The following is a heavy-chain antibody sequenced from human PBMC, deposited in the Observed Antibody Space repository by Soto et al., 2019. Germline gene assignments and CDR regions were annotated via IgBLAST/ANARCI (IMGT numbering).Heavy chain of an antibody. V-gene: IGHV4-59*01. Sequence: SETLSLTCTVSGASIRSTYWRWIRQSPWKGLEWIVYIYYSGTTNYNPSLKNRVTISVDTSKNQLYLNLNSVTAADTAVYYCARTPFSLTLGTVLHYFDSWGQGTLVNVSS. CDR3: ARTPFSLTLGTVLHYFDS. CDR2: IYYSGTT. J-gene: IGHJ4*02. D-gene: IGHD3-9*01. CDR1: GASIRSTY.